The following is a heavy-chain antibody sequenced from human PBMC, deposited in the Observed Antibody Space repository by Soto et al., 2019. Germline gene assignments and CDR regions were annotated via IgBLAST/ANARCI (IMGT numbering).Heavy chain of an antibody. Sequence: TLSLTCAISGDSVSSNSAAWNWIRQPPSRGLEWLGRTYYRSKWYNDYAVSVKSRITINPDTSKNQFSLQLNSVTPEDTAVYYCARTPIWTVAGTYYYYGMDVWGQGTTVTVSS. CDR2: TYYRSKWYN. V-gene: IGHV6-1*01. CDR3: ARTPIWTVAGTYYYYGMDV. J-gene: IGHJ6*02. CDR1: GDSVSSNSAA. D-gene: IGHD6-19*01.